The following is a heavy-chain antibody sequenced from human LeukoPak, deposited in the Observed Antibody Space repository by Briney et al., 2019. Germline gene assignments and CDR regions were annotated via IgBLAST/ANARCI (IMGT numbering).Heavy chain of an antibody. D-gene: IGHD3-10*01. J-gene: IGHJ3*02. CDR1: GFTFSSYG. CDR3: AKDRDGAFDI. Sequence: PGGSLRLPCAASGFTFSSYGMHWVRQAPGKGLEWVAVISYDGSNKYYADSVKGRFTISRDNSKNTLYLQMNSLRAEDTAVYYCAKDRDGAFDIWGQGTMVTVSS. CDR2: ISYDGSNK. V-gene: IGHV3-30*18.